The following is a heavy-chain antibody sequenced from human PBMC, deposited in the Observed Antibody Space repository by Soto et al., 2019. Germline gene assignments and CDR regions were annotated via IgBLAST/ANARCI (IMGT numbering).Heavy chain of an antibody. J-gene: IGHJ4*02. CDR3: AKDRTVAARNFDY. D-gene: IGHD6-6*01. CDR2: ISTSIDAT. Sequence: PGGSLRLSCAASGFAFSNYAMHWVRQAPGKGLEWVSSISTSIDATYYADAVKGRFTISRDDSKNTLYLQMNSLRAEDPAVYYGAKDRTVAARNFDYWGQGTQVTVSS. CDR1: GFAFSNYA. V-gene: IGHV3-23*01.